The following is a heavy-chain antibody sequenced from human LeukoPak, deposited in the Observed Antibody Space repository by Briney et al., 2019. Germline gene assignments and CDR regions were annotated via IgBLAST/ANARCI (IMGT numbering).Heavy chain of an antibody. D-gene: IGHD3-10*01. J-gene: IGHJ4*02. CDR2: IYSGGST. V-gene: IGHV3-53*04. CDR3: AYHGSGSYYSRFDY. CDR1: GFTVSSNY. Sequence: GGSLRLSCAASGFTVSSNYMSWVRQAPGKGLEWVSVIYSGGSTYYADSVKGRFTISRHNSKNTLYLQMNSLRAEDTAVYYCAYHGSGSYYSRFDYWAREPWSPSPQ.